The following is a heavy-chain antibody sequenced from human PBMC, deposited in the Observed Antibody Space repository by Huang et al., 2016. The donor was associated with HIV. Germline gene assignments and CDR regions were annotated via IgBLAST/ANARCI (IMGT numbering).Heavy chain of an antibody. Sequence: EVQLVESGGGLVQPGGSLKLSCAASGFTFSGSAMHWVGRGAGKGLEWVGRIRSKANSYATAYAASVKGRFTISRDDAKNTAYLQMNSLKTEDTAVYYCTRLTMIGDGDYWGQGTLVTVSS. CDR2: IRSKANSYAT. V-gene: IGHV3-73*01. CDR3: TRLTMIGDGDY. D-gene: IGHD3-22*01. CDR1: GFTFSGSA. J-gene: IGHJ4*02.